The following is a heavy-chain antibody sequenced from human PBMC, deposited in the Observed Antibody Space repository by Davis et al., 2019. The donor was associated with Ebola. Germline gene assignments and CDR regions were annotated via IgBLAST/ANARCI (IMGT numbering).Heavy chain of an antibody. CDR3: AKLRSHDYTDSSDDFYLDL. CDR1: GFTFTTST. Sequence: GESLKISCVASGFTFTTSTMHWVRQAPGKGLEWVALTSSDGSREYYADSVEGRFTISKDNSGNTLYLHMNALTAEDTALYYCAKLRSHDYTDSSDDFYLDLWGRGTLVTVSS. J-gene: IGHJ2*01. CDR2: TSSDGSRE. V-gene: IGHV3-30*18. D-gene: IGHD3-16*01.